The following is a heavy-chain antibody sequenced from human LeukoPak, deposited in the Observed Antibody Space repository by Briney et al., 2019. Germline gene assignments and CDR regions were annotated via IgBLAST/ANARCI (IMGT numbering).Heavy chain of an antibody. Sequence: GASVKVSCKASGYTFTGYYMHWVRQAPGQGLEWMGWINPNSGGTNYAQKFQGRVTMTRDTSISTAYMELSRLRSDDTAVYYCARVLSGSHTPTYYYYYMDVWGKGTTVTVSS. V-gene: IGHV1-2*02. D-gene: IGHD3-10*01. J-gene: IGHJ6*03. CDR3: ARVLSGSHTPTYYYYYMDV. CDR1: GYTFTGYY. CDR2: INPNSGGT.